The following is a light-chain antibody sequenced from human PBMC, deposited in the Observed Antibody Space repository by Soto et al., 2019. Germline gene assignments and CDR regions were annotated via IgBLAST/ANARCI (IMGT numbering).Light chain of an antibody. CDR2: AAS. CDR3: QQLNDYPIT. V-gene: IGKV1-9*01. CDR1: QGIDSS. Sequence: ILFTQSPASLSASLLDIVTITCRASQGIDSSFAWYQQKPGKAPKLLIYAASSLQSGVPSRFSGSGSGTDFTLTISSLQPEDFATYYCQQLNDYPITFGQGTRLEIK. J-gene: IGKJ5*01.